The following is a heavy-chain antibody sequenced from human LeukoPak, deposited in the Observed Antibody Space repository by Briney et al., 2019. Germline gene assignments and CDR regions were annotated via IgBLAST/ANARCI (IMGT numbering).Heavy chain of an antibody. CDR2: IYANGYT. CDR1: EFTVSSNY. V-gene: IGHV3-66*01. Sequence: GGSLRLSCAASEFTVSSNYMTWVRQAPGRGLEWVSLIYANGYTTYADSVKGRFSISRDNSKNTLFLQMNSLRAEDTAVYYCARVRASQDYYDSSGYPQPLWFDPWGQGTLVTVSP. J-gene: IGHJ5*02. D-gene: IGHD3-22*01. CDR3: ARVRASQDYYDSSGYPQPLWFDP.